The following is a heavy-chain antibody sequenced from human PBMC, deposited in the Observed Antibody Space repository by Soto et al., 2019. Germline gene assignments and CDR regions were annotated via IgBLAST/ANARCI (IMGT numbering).Heavy chain of an antibody. CDR3: ARPSDYSNYVFFLDYYYGMDV. Sequence: QVQLVQSGAEVKKPGSSGKVSCKASGGTFSSYAISWVRQAPGQGLEWMGGIIPIFGTANYAQKFQGRVTITADESTSTAYMELSSLRSEDTAVYYCARPSDYSNYVFFLDYYYGMDVWGQGTTVTVSS. CDR1: GGTFSSYA. CDR2: IIPIFGTA. J-gene: IGHJ6*02. V-gene: IGHV1-69*01. D-gene: IGHD4-4*01.